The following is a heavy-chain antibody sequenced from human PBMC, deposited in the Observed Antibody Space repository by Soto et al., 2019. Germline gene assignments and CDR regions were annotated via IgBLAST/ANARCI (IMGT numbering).Heavy chain of an antibody. V-gene: IGHV3-43*01. J-gene: IGHJ3*02. CDR3: AKDMIRYSSGWSDAFDI. CDR2: ISWDGGST. CDR1: GFTIDDYT. Sequence: GGSLSLSCAASGFTIDDYTMHWVRQAPGMALEWVSLISWDGGSTYYADSVKGRFTISRDNSKNSLYLQMNSLRTEDTDLYYCAKDMIRYSSGWSDAFDIWGQRTMSTVSS. D-gene: IGHD6-19*01.